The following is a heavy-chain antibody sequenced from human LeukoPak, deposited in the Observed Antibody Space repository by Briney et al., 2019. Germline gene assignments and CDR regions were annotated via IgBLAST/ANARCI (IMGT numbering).Heavy chain of an antibody. CDR3: AGGNYYDSSGYGN. D-gene: IGHD3-22*01. CDR2: INPNSGGT. V-gene: IGHV1-2*02. Sequence: ASVKVSCKASGYTFTGYYMHWVRQDPGQGLEWMGWINPNSGGTNYAQKFQGRVTMTRDTSISTAYMELSRLRSDDTAVYYCAGGNYYDSSGYGNWGQGTLVTVSS. J-gene: IGHJ4*02. CDR1: GYTFTGYY.